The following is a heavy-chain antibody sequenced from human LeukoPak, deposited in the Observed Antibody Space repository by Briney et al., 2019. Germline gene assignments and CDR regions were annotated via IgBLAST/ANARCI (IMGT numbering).Heavy chain of an antibody. CDR3: AKDIGYCSGGSCYSHYYYGMDV. D-gene: IGHD2-15*01. CDR2: ISWNSGSI. J-gene: IGHJ6*02. Sequence: GGSLRLSCAASGFTFDDYAMHWVRQAPGKGLEWVSGISWNSGSIGYADSVKGRFTISRDNAKNSLYLQMNSLRAEDTALYYCAKDIGYCSGGSCYSHYYYGMDVWGQGTTVIVSS. V-gene: IGHV3-9*01. CDR1: GFTFDDYA.